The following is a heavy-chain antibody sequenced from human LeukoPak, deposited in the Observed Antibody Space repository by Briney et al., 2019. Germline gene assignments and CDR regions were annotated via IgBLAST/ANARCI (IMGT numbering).Heavy chain of an antibody. CDR3: ARGSTYCGGDCYDY. J-gene: IGHJ4*02. CDR1: ADSVSSNSAA. D-gene: IGHD2-21*02. Sequence: SQTLSLTCAISADSVSSNSAAWNCSRQSPSRGLGWLGRTYYRSKWYNDYAVSVKSRITINPDTSKNQFSLQLNSVTPEDTAVYYCARGSTYCGGDCYDYWGQGTLVTVSS. V-gene: IGHV6-1*01. CDR2: TYYRSKWYN.